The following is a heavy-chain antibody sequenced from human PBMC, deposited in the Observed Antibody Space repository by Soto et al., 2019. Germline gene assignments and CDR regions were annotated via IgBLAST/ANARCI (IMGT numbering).Heavy chain of an antibody. J-gene: IGHJ5*01. CDR1: GDSVSSNSAA. CDR2: TFYRNQWFH. CDR3: AKVSSGRGNSFDS. Sequence: SQTLFITCDISGDSVSSNSAAWNWLRQSPSGGLEWLGRTFYRNQWFHDFGPSVEGRIAIQSDTSKNQVSLQLTSVTPADTATYDCAKVSSGRGNSFDSWGQRTLVTVS. D-gene: IGHD6-19*01. V-gene: IGHV6-1*01.